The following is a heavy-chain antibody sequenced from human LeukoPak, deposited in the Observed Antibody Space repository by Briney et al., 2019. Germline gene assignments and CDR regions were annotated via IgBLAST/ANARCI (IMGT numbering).Heavy chain of an antibody. CDR1: GFTVSSNY. CDR3: ARVGSLDTPTTD. V-gene: IGHV3-53*01. J-gene: IGHJ4*02. CDR2: IYSGGST. Sequence: GGSLRLSCAASGFTVSSNYMSWVRQAPGKGLEWVSVIYSGGSTYYADSVRGRFTISRDNSKNTLYLQMNSLRAEDTAVYYCARVGSLDTPTTDWGQGTLVTASS. D-gene: IGHD3-3*01.